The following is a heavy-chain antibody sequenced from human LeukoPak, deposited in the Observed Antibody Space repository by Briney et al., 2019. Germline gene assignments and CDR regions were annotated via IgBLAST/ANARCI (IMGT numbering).Heavy chain of an antibody. CDR3: ARGRAAPLGYYYYGMDV. CDR1: GFTVSSNY. V-gene: IGHV3-53*01. J-gene: IGHJ6*02. D-gene: IGHD6-13*01. CDR2: IYSGGST. Sequence: PGGSLRLSCAASGFTVSSNYMSWVRQAPGKGLEWVSVIYSGGSTYYADSVKGRFTISRDNSKNTLYLQMNSLRAEDTAVYCCARGRAAPLGYYYYGMDVWGQGTTVTVSS.